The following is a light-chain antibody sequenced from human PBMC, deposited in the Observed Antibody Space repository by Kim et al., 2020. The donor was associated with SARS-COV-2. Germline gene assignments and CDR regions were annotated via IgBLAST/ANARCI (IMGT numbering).Light chain of an antibody. CDR2: GKN. Sequence: LGQTVRITCEGDRLRRDYASWYQQKPGQAPVVVIYGKNDRLSGIPDRFSGSRSGSTASLTITGAQAEDEADYYCNSRDSTTNQLIFGGGTKLTVL. CDR1: RLRRDY. J-gene: IGLJ2*01. CDR3: NSRDSTTNQLI. V-gene: IGLV3-19*01.